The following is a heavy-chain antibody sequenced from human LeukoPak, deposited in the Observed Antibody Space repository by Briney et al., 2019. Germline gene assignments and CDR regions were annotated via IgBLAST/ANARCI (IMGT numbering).Heavy chain of an antibody. CDR2: IYSGGST. Sequence: GTLSLTCAVSGGSISSSNWWSWVRQAPGKGLEWVSVIYSGGSTYYADSVKGRFTISRDNSKNTLYLQMNSLRAEDTAVYYCARGYSSSWSYYFDYWGQGTLVTVSS. V-gene: IGHV3-53*01. CDR1: GGSISSSNW. D-gene: IGHD6-13*01. CDR3: ARGYSSSWSYYFDY. J-gene: IGHJ4*02.